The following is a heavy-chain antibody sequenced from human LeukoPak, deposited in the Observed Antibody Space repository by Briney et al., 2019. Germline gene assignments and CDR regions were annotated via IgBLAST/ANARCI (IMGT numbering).Heavy chain of an antibody. CDR2: INHSGST. CDR1: GGSFSGYY. Sequence: SETLSLTCVVYGGSFSGYYWSWIRQPPGKGLEWIGEINHSGSTNYNPSLKSRVTISVDTSKNQFSLKLSSVTAADTAVCYCARQDEVRAPSYYYYYMDVWGKGTTVTISS. D-gene: IGHD3-10*01. CDR3: ARQDEVRAPSYYYYYMDV. J-gene: IGHJ6*03. V-gene: IGHV4-34*01.